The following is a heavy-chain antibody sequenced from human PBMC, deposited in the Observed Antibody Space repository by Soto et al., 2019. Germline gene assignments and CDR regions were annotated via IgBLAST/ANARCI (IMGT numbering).Heavy chain of an antibody. CDR1: GGSISSYY. D-gene: IGHD4-17*01. Sequence: SETLSLTCTVSGGSISSYYWSWIRQPPGKGLEWIGYIYYSGSTNYNPSLKSRVTISVDTSKNQFSLKLSSVTAADTAVYYCARLSSTVTTDYWGQGTLVTVSS. J-gene: IGHJ4*02. V-gene: IGHV4-59*08. CDR3: ARLSSTVTTDY. CDR2: IYYSGST.